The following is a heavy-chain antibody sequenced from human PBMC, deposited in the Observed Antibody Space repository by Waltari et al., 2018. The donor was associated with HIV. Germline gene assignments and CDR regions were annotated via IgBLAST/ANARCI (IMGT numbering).Heavy chain of an antibody. Sequence: LVQSGAEVTKHGPSLKISCQASGYSFVRFWIGWVRQTPGQGLEWVGNLYPADSDTKYSPTYEGQVTMSRDETVNTAYLQWRRLKSSDTGTYFCARVRMGAGDAFDVWGQGTTVTVSS. CDR1: GYSFVRFW. CDR3: ARVRMGAGDAFDV. D-gene: IGHD1-26*01. J-gene: IGHJ3*01. V-gene: IGHV5-51*01. CDR2: LYPADSDT.